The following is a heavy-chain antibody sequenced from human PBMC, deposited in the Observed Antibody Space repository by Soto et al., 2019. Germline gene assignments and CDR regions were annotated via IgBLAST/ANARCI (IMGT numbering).Heavy chain of an antibody. V-gene: IGHV3-23*01. CDR3: AKVADIVLVPAAIPDY. CDR2: ISGSGGST. J-gene: IGHJ4*02. Sequence: GGSLRLSCAASGFTFSSYAMSWVRQAPGKGLEWVSAISGSGGSTYYADSVKGRFTISRDNSKNTLYLQMNSLRAEDTAVYYCAKVADIVLVPAAIPDYWGQGTLVTVSS. CDR1: GFTFSSYA. D-gene: IGHD2-2*01.